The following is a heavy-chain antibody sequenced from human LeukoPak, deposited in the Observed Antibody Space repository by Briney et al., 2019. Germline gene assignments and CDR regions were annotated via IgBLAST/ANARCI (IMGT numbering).Heavy chain of an antibody. CDR3: ARKPYGSGRFDY. J-gene: IGHJ4*02. D-gene: IGHD3-10*01. CDR1: GGSVNSGSYY. Sequence: SSETLSLTCTVSGGSVNSGSYYWGWIRQPPGEGLEWIGNIYYSGSTSYSPSLKSRVTISVDTSKNQFSLKLNSVTAADTAVYYCARKPYGSGRFDYWGQGTLVTVSS. V-gene: IGHV4-39*01. CDR2: IYYSGST.